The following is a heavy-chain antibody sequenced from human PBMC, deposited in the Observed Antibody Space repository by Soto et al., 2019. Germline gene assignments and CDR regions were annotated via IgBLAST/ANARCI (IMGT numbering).Heavy chain of an antibody. V-gene: IGHV1-18*01. Sequence: QVQLVQSGAEVKKPGASVKVSCKASGYTFTSYGISWVRQAPGQGLEWMGWISAYNGNTNYAQKLQGRVTMTTDTSTSTADMELRSLRSDDTAVYYSARDFVVVVAAPGWFDTWGQGTLVTVSS. J-gene: IGHJ5*02. CDR2: ISAYNGNT. D-gene: IGHD2-15*01. CDR3: ARDFVVVVAAPGWFDT. CDR1: GYTFTSYG.